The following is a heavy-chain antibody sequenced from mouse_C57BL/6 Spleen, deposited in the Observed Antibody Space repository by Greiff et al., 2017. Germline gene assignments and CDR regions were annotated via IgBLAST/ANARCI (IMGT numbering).Heavy chain of an antibody. Sequence: QVQLQQSGAELMQPGASVKLSCTATGYTFTGYWIEWVKQRPGHGLEWIGEILPGSGSTTYNEKFKGKATFTADTSSNTAYMQLSSLTTEDSAIYYCAETAHATPFAYWGQGTLVTVSA. J-gene: IGHJ3*01. CDR1: GYTFTGYW. V-gene: IGHV1-9*01. CDR3: AETAHATPFAY. CDR2: ILPGSGST. D-gene: IGHD3-2*02.